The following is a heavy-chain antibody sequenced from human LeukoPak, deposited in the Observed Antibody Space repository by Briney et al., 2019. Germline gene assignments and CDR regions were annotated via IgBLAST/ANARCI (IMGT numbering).Heavy chain of an antibody. CDR3: ARGGITMIVGFLSY. CDR2: IIPIFGTA. V-gene: IGHV1-69*13. D-gene: IGHD3-22*01. J-gene: IGHJ4*02. CDR1: GGTFSSYA. Sequence: VASVKVSCKASGGTFSSYAINWVRQAPGQGLEWMGGIIPIFGTANYAQKFQGRVTITADESTSTAYMELSSLRSEDTAVYYCARGGITMIVGFLSYWGQGTLVTVSS.